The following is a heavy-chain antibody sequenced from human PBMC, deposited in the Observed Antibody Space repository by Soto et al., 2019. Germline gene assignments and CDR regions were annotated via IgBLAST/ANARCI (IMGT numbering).Heavy chain of an antibody. CDR3: ARGGEVRGVLRWFDP. Sequence: TLSLTCTVSGGSISTSYWSWIRQPPGKGLECIGFVYNSRTTNYNPSLRSRVTISVDTSKNQFSLKLSSVTAADTAVHYCARGGEVRGVLRWFDPWGQGTLVTVS. CDR1: GGSISTSY. V-gene: IGHV4-59*01. D-gene: IGHD3-10*01. J-gene: IGHJ5*02. CDR2: VYNSRTT.